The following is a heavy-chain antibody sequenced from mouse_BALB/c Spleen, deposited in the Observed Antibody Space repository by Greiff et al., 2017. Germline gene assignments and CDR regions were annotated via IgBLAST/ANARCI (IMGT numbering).Heavy chain of an antibody. CDR2: INPSSGYT. CDR1: GYTFTSYT. D-gene: IGHD1-1*01. J-gene: IGHJ4*01. V-gene: IGHV1-4*01. CDR3: ARIYGYAMDY. Sequence: QVQLQQSGAELARPGASVKMSCKASGYTFTSYTMHWVKQRPGQGLEWIGYINPSSGYTNYNQKFKDKATLTADKSSSTAYMQLSSLTSEDSAFYYRARIYGYAMDYGGQGTSVTVSS.